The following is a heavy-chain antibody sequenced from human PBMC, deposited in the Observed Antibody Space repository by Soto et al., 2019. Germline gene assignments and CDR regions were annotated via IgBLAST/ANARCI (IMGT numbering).Heavy chain of an antibody. CDR1: GFSFSSYA. J-gene: IGHJ4*02. D-gene: IGHD6-6*01. CDR3: AKFLATSFYDISSAPDH. CDR2: LSGGGGNT. V-gene: IGHV3-23*01. Sequence: HPGGSLRLSCIASGFSFSSYAMTWVRQAPGKGLEWVSALSGGGGNTFYADSMKGRFTISRENSRRTLYLQMNSLRAEDTAVYYCAKFLATSFYDISSAPDHWGQGTRVTFSS.